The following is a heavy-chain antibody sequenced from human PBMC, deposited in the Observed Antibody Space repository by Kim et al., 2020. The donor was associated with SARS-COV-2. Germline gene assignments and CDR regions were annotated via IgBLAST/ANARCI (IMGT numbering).Heavy chain of an antibody. J-gene: IGHJ5*02. Sequence: SVKVSCKASGGTFSSYAISWVRQAPGQGLEWMGGIIPIFGTANYAQKFQGRVTITADESTSTAYMELSSLRSEDTAVYYCARDRGSGYYDSTGYYSWGQGTLVTVSS. D-gene: IGHD3-22*01. V-gene: IGHV1-69*13. CDR2: IIPIFGTA. CDR1: GGTFSSYA. CDR3: ARDRGSGYYDSTGYYS.